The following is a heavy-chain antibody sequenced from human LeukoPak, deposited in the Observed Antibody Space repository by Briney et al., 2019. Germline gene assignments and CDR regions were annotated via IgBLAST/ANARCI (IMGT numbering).Heavy chain of an antibody. D-gene: IGHD4-17*01. Sequence: GGSLRLSCAASGFTFSSYAMSWVRQAPGKGLEWISTISGSGGGTYYADSVKGRFTISRDNSKNTLSLQMNSLRAEDTAVYYCAKDKVTVYGDPAFDYWGQGTLVTVSS. CDR3: AKDKVTVYGDPAFDY. CDR1: GFTFSSYA. CDR2: ISGSGGGT. V-gene: IGHV3-23*01. J-gene: IGHJ4*02.